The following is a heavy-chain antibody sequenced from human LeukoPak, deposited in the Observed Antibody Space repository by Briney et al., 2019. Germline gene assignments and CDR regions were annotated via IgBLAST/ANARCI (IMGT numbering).Heavy chain of an antibody. CDR1: GFTFSSYW. D-gene: IGHD3-10*01. J-gene: IGHJ3*02. V-gene: IGHV3-74*01. CDR3: STGSGHAFDI. CDR2: INSDGSST. Sequence: GGSLRLSCAASGFTFSSYWMRWVRQVPGKGLVWVSRINSDGSSTSYADSVKGRFTISRDNAKNTLYVQMNSLRAEDTAVYYCSTGSGHAFDIWGRGTMGTVSS.